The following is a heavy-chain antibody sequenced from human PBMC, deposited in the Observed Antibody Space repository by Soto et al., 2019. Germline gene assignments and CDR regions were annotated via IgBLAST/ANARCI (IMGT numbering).Heavy chain of an antibody. D-gene: IGHD5-12*01. Sequence: SSETLSLTCAVYGGSFSGYYWSWIRQPPGKGLEWIGEINHSGSTNYNPSLKSRVTISVDTSKNQFSLKLSSVTAADTAVYYCARSPPGWLQNHYFDYWGQGTLVTVSS. CDR1: GGSFSGYY. V-gene: IGHV4-34*01. CDR2: INHSGST. J-gene: IGHJ4*02. CDR3: ARSPPGWLQNHYFDY.